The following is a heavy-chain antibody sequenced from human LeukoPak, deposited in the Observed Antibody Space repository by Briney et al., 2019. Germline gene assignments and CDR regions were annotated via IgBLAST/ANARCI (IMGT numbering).Heavy chain of an antibody. CDR2: IYTSGST. CDR1: GGSISSYY. V-gene: IGHV4-4*07. J-gene: IGHJ6*03. Sequence: SETLSLTCTASGGSISSYYWSWIRQPAGKGLEWIGRIYTSGSTNYNPSLKSRVTISVDKSKNQFSLKLSSVTAADTAVYYCARDTGPSIYYYYMDVWGKGTTVTVSS. CDR3: ARDTGPSIYYYYMDV.